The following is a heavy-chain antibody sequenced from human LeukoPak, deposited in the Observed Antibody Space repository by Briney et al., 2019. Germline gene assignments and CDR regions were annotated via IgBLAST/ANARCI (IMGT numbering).Heavy chain of an antibody. Sequence: GGSLRLSCAASGLTFSSYWMHWVRQAPGKGLEWVSGVSGHGGSTYYADSVKGRFTISRDNSKNMVYLQMNSLRADDTAVYYCAKDLVYYYDSSGYHREGWGQGTLVTVSS. J-gene: IGHJ4*02. CDR3: AKDLVYYYDSSGYHREG. D-gene: IGHD3-22*01. CDR2: VSGHGGST. CDR1: GLTFSSYW. V-gene: IGHV3-23*01.